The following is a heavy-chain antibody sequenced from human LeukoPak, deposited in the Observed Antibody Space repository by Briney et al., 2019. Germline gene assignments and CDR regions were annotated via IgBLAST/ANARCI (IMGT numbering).Heavy chain of an antibody. V-gene: IGHV4-59*01. Sequence: PSETLSLTCTVSGGSISSYYWSWIRQPPGKGLEWIGYIYYSESTNYNPSLKSRVTISVDTSKNQFSLKLSSVTAADTAVYYCARVLITMVRGVIASGYYYMDVWGKGTTVTASS. J-gene: IGHJ6*03. CDR2: IYYSEST. CDR3: ARVLITMVRGVIASGYYYMDV. CDR1: GGSISSYY. D-gene: IGHD3-10*01.